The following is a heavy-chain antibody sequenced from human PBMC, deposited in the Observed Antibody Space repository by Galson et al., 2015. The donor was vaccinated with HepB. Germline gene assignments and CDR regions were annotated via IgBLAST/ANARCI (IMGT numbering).Heavy chain of an antibody. Sequence: SLRLSCAASGFTLSDYYMSWIRQAPGKGLEWVSYITSSGTTIAYADSVKGRFTISRDNAKNSLYLQMNSLRAEDTAVYFCARERNRAFYYYYMDVWGKGTTVTVSS. D-gene: IGHD1-14*01. CDR2: ITSSGTTI. CDR3: ARERNRAFYYYYMDV. CDR1: GFTLSDYY. V-gene: IGHV3-11*01. J-gene: IGHJ6*03.